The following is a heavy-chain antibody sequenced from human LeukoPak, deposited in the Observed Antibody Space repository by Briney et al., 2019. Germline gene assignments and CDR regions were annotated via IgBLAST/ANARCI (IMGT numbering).Heavy chain of an antibody. CDR2: ISGSGVST. CDR3: AAHRYSGIYPYYFDY. Sequence: GGSLRLSCAASGFTFSSYAMSWVRQAPGKGLEWVSGISGSGVSTYYADSVKGRFTISRDNSKNTLYLQMNSLRAEDTAVYYCAAHRYSGIYPYYFDYWGQGALVTVSS. J-gene: IGHJ4*02. D-gene: IGHD1-26*01. CDR1: GFTFSSYA. V-gene: IGHV3-23*01.